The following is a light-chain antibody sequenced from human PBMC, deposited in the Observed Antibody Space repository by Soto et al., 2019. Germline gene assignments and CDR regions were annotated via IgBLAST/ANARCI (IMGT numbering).Light chain of an antibody. CDR3: QTYDSSLDTWV. J-gene: IGLJ3*02. Sequence: QSALTQPRSVSGSPGQSVTISCTGTSSDVDDYNYVSWFQQHPGKAPKLMIYDVSERPSGVPDRFSGSKSGNTASLTISGLQAEDEADYYCQTYDSSLDTWVFGGGTKLTVL. CDR1: SSDVDDYNY. CDR2: DVS. V-gene: IGLV2-11*01.